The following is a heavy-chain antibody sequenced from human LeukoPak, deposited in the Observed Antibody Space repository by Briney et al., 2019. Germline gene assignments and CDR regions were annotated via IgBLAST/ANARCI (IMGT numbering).Heavy chain of an antibody. CDR2: IYYSGST. CDR3: ARGERLGPDF. CDR1: GGSLSLYY. V-gene: IGHV4-59*01. J-gene: IGHJ4*02. Sequence: SETLSLTCTVSGGSLSLYYWSWIRQPPGKGLEWIGHIYYSGSTHYNPSLRSRVTLSVDTSRNQFSMKMSSVTTADTAVYYCARGERLGPDFWGQGTLVTVSS. D-gene: IGHD1-1*01.